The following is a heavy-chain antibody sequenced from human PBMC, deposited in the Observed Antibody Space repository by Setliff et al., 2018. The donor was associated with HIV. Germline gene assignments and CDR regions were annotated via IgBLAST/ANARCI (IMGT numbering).Heavy chain of an antibody. CDR2: INTETGNP. Sequence: ASVKVSCKASGVNFNNYILSWVRQAPGEGLEWMGGINTETGNPMYAQGFRGRFVFSLDTSVSTTYLQINSLKAEDTAMYYCARVGSYWSTFDYWGQGALVTVSS. V-gene: IGHV7-4-1*02. J-gene: IGHJ4*02. D-gene: IGHD1-26*01. CDR1: GVNFNNYI. CDR3: ARVGSYWSTFDY.